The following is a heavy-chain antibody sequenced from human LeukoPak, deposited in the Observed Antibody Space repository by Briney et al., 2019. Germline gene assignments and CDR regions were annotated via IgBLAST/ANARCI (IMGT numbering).Heavy chain of an antibody. D-gene: IGHD4-17*01. Sequence: GASVNVSCKASGYTFISYYMHWVRQAPGQGLEWMGIINPSGGSTSYAQKFQGRVTMTRDTSTSTVYMELSSLRSEDTAVYYCARDTPSGDYVDWGQGTLVTVSS. CDR1: GYTFISYY. CDR2: INPSGGST. CDR3: ARDTPSGDYVD. J-gene: IGHJ4*02. V-gene: IGHV1-46*01.